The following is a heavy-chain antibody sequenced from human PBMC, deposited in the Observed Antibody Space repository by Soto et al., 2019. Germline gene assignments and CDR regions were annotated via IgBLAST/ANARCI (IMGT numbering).Heavy chain of an antibody. Sequence: PSETLSLTCAVYGGSFSGYYWSWIRQPPGKGLEWIGEINHSGSTNYNPSLKSRVTISVDTSKNQFSLKLSSVTAADTAVYYCAREGKVRNYDFWSGSGRAYYYYYMDVWGKGTTVTVSS. J-gene: IGHJ6*03. CDR1: GGSFSGYY. V-gene: IGHV4-34*01. D-gene: IGHD3-3*01. CDR2: INHSGST. CDR3: AREGKVRNYDFWSGSGRAYYYYYMDV.